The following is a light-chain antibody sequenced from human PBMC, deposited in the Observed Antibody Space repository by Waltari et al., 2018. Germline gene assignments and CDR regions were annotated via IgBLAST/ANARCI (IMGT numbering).Light chain of an antibody. CDR1: SSSVGAYDY. CDR3: CSFGGGYPVV. CDR2: DVN. Sequence: QSALTQPRSVSGSPGQSVTISCTGTSSSVGAYDYVPWYQQHPGKAPKFMIYDVNKRPAGVPDRFSGSKSGNTASLTISGLQAEDEADYYCCSFGGGYPVVFGGGTTLTVL. J-gene: IGLJ3*02. V-gene: IGLV2-11*01.